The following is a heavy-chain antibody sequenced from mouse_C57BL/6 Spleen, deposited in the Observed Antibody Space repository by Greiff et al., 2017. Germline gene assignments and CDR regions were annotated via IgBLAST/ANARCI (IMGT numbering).Heavy chain of an antibody. Sequence: EVQGVESGGGLVKPGGSLKLSCAASGFTFSDYGMHWVRQAPEKGLEWVAYISSGSSTIYYADTVKGRFTISRDNAKNTRFLQMASLRSEDTAMYYCARRGVTTWGAMDYWGQGTSVTVSS. CDR1: GFTFSDYG. D-gene: IGHD2-1*01. CDR2: ISSGSSTI. J-gene: IGHJ4*01. V-gene: IGHV5-17*01. CDR3: ARRGVTTWGAMDY.